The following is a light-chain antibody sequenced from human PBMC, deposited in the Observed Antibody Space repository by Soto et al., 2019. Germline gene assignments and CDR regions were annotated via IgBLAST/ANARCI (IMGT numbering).Light chain of an antibody. J-gene: IGLJ1*01. CDR3: SSYAGSTTLPYV. V-gene: IGLV2-14*01. CDR1: SSDVAGYNF. CDR2: EVS. Sequence: QSVLTQTPSASGTPGQRVTISCSGSSSDVAGYNFVSWYQQHPGKAPKLMIYEVSNRPSGVSNRFSGSKSGNTASLTISGLQAEDEADYYCSSYAGSTTLPYVFGTGTKLTVL.